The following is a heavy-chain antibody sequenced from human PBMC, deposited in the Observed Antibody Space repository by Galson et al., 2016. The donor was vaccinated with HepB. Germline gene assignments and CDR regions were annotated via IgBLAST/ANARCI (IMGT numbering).Heavy chain of an antibody. V-gene: IGHV4-34*01. CDR1: GGSFSGYY. D-gene: IGHD3-9*01. CDR3: ARGHYDTLTGYYKSAGFDY. Sequence: ETLSLTCGIYGGSFSGYYWSWIRQPPGRGLEWIGEINHSGSTNYNPSLKSRVTISVDTSKNQSSLELTSVTAADTAVYYCARGHYDTLTGYYKSAGFDYWGQGILVTVSS. J-gene: IGHJ4*02. CDR2: INHSGST.